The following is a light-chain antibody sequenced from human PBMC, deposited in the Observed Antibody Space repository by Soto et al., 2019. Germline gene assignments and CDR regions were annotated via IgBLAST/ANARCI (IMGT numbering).Light chain of an antibody. Sequence: DIQMTQSPSTLSASVGDRVTITCRASQSISSWLAWYQHKPGKAPKLLIFEASSSDSGVPSRFSGSGSGTEFTLPISSLQPNDLATYYCQQYNSYPWTFGQGTKVEIK. J-gene: IGKJ1*01. CDR3: QQYNSYPWT. CDR2: EAS. V-gene: IGKV1-5*03. CDR1: QSISSW.